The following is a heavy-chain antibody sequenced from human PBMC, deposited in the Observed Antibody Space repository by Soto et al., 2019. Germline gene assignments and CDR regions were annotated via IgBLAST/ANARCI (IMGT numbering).Heavy chain of an antibody. J-gene: IGHJ3*02. V-gene: IGHV3-23*01. CDR1: GFTFSSYA. D-gene: IGHD1-26*01. CDR3: AKDTYSGSHNPDDAFDI. Sequence: GGSLRLSCAASGFTFSSYAMSWVRQAPGKGLEWVSAISGSGGSTYYADSVKGRFTITRDNSKNTLYLQMNSLRAEDTAVYYCAKDTYSGSHNPDDAFDIWGQGTMVTVSS. CDR2: ISGSGGST.